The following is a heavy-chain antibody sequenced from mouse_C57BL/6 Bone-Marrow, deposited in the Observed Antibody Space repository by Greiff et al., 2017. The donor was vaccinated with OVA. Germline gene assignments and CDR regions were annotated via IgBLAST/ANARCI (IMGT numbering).Heavy chain of an antibody. V-gene: IGHV1-61*01. Sequence: VQLQQPGAELVRPGSSVKLSCKASGYTFTSYWMDWVKQRPGQGLEWIGNIYPSDSETHYNQKFKDKATLTVDKSYSTAYMQLSSLTSEDSAVYYCARGNWDDYYAMDYWGQGTSVTVSS. CDR2: IYPSDSET. D-gene: IGHD4-1*01. CDR1: GYTFTSYW. J-gene: IGHJ4*01. CDR3: ARGNWDDYYAMDY.